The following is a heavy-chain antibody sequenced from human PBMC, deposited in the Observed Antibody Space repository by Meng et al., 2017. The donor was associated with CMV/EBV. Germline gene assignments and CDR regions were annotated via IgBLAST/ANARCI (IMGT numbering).Heavy chain of an antibody. V-gene: IGHV1-69*12. Sequence: QVQRVQSGAEVKKLGSSVKVSCKASGGTFSSYAISWVRQAPGQGLEWMGGIIPIFGTANYAQKFQGRVTITADESTSTAYMELSSLRSEDTAVYYCARDYSGIAARPGFDPWGQGTLVTVSS. D-gene: IGHD6-6*01. CDR3: ARDYSGIAARPGFDP. CDR1: GGTFSSYA. CDR2: IIPIFGTA. J-gene: IGHJ5*02.